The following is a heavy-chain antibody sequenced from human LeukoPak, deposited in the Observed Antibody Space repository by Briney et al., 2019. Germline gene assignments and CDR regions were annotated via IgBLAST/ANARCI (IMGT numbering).Heavy chain of an antibody. D-gene: IGHD4-17*01. CDR2: ISGSGGST. CDR3: AKVVANDYGDYVRAFDI. CDR1: GFTFSGYS. J-gene: IGHJ3*02. V-gene: IGHV3-23*01. Sequence: GGSLRLSCAASGFTFSGYSMSWVRQAPGKGLEWVSAISGSGGSTYYADSVKGRFTISRDNSKNTLYLQMNSLRAEDTAVYYCAKVVANDYGDYVRAFDIWGQGTMVTVSS.